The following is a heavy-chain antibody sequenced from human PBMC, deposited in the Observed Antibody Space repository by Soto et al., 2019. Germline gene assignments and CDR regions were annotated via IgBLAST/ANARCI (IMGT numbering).Heavy chain of an antibody. CDR1: GGSISSSSYY. J-gene: IGHJ4*02. V-gene: IGHV4-39*01. D-gene: IGHD1-7*01. CDR2: IYYSGST. Sequence: QLQLQESGPGLVKPSETLSLPCTVSGGSISSSSYYWGWIRQPPGKGLEWIGSIYYSGSTYYNPSLKSRVTISVDTSKNQFSLKLSSVTAADTAVYYCARQYPGTADFDYWGQGTLVTVSS. CDR3: ARQYPGTADFDY.